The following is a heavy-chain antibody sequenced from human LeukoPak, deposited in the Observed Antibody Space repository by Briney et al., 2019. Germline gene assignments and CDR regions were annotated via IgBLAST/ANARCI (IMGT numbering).Heavy chain of an antibody. D-gene: IGHD4-17*01. J-gene: IGHJ4*02. CDR1: GFTFSSYE. CDR2: ISNGGSTI. CDR3: AREAALRD. Sequence: PGGSLRLSCAASGFTFSSYEMNWVRQAPGKGLEWVSYISNGGSTIYYADSVKGRFTISRDNAKNSLYLQMNSLRAEDTAVYYCAREAALRDWGQGTLVTVSS. V-gene: IGHV3-48*03.